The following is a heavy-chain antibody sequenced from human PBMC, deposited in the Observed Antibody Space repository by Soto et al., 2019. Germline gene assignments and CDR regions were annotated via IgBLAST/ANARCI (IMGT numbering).Heavy chain of an antibody. Sequence: RSLTCAVYGGSFSGYYWSWIRQPPGKGLEWIGEINHSGSTNYNPSLKSRVTISVDTSKNQFSLKLSSVTAADTAVYYCARGRYDWRGYYPYYYYGMDVWGQGTTVTVSS. J-gene: IGHJ6*02. CDR1: GGSFSGYY. D-gene: IGHD3-22*01. V-gene: IGHV4-34*01. CDR2: INHSGST. CDR3: ARGRYDWRGYYPYYYYGMDV.